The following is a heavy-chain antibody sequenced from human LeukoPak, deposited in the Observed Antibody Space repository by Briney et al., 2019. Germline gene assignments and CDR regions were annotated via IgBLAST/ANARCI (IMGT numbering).Heavy chain of an antibody. D-gene: IGHD5-24*01. CDR3: TRVQMATITCDY. CDR1: GFTFGDYA. Sequence: PGGSLRLSRTASGFTFGDYAMSWVRQAAGKGLEWVGFIRSKTYGGTTEYAASVKGRFTISRDDSKSIAYLQMNSLKTEDTAVYYCTRVQMATITCDYCGQGTLVTVSS. V-gene: IGHV3-49*04. J-gene: IGHJ4*02. CDR2: IRSKTYGGTT.